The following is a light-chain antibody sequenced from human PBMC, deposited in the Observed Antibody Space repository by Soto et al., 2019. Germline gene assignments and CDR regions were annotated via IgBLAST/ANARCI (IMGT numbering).Light chain of an antibody. CDR3: QHYANWPLT. J-gene: IGKJ4*01. CDR2: DAS. Sequence: EIVMTQSPATVSVSPGERVTLSCRASQSVSNKLAWYQQKPGQAPRLLIYDASGRAGSVPARLSGSGSGTDFTLTINSLQSEDFAVYYCQHYANWPLTFGGGTKV. V-gene: IGKV3-15*01. CDR1: QSVSNK.